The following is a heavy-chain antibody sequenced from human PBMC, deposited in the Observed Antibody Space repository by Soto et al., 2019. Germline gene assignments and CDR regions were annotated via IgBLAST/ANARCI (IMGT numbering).Heavy chain of an antibody. J-gene: IGHJ6*02. Sequence: AGSLRLSCAASGFTFSSYWMSWVRQAPGKGLEWVANIKQDGSEKYYVDSVKGRFTISRDNAKNSLYLQMNSLRAEDTAVYYCARDPIFDYYDSSGLLTHYYYYGMDVWGQGTTVTVSS. CDR3: ARDPIFDYYDSSGLLTHYYYYGMDV. CDR1: GFTFSSYW. D-gene: IGHD3-22*01. V-gene: IGHV3-7*01. CDR2: IKQDGSEK.